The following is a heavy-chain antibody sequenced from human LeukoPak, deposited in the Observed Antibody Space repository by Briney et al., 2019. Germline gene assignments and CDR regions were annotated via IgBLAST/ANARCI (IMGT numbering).Heavy chain of an antibody. CDR2: MNPNSGNT. J-gene: IGHJ4*02. CDR3: ARGPTAYYYDSSGYYFPL. Sequence: ASVKVSCKASGYTFFSYDINWVRQATGQGLEWMGWMNPNSGNTGYAQKFQGRVTMTRNTSISTAYMELSSLRSEDTAVYYCARGPTAYYYDSSGYYFPLWGQGTLVTVSS. D-gene: IGHD3-22*01. CDR1: GYTFFSYD. V-gene: IGHV1-8*02.